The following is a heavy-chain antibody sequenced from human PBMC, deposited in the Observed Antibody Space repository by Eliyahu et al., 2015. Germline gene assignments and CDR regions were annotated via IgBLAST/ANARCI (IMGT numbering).Heavy chain of an antibody. V-gene: IGHV3-11*01. J-gene: IGHJ5*02. CDR3: ARTGDGSWFDP. D-gene: IGHD7-27*01. CDR2: ISSSGSTI. Sequence: WVSYISSSGSTIYYADSVKGRFTISRDNAKNSLYLQMNSLRAEDTAVYYCARTGDGSWFDPWGQGTLVTVSS.